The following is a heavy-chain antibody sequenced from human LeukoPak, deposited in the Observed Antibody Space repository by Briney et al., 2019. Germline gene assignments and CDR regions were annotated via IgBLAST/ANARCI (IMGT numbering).Heavy chain of an antibody. V-gene: IGHV4-34*01. CDR3: ARGGYYGSGSYSFYDY. CDR2: INHSGST. CDR1: GFTVSSNY. J-gene: IGHJ4*02. D-gene: IGHD3-10*01. Sequence: GSLRLSCAASGFTVSSNYMSWVRQAPGKGLEWIGEINHSGSTNYNPSLKSRVTISVDTSKNQFSLKLSSVTAADTAVYYCARGGYYGSGSYSFYDYWGQGTLVTVSS.